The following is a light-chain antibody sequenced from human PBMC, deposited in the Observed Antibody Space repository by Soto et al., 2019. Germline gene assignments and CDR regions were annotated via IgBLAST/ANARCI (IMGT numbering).Light chain of an antibody. CDR1: QSVSSSY. J-gene: IGKJ4*01. CDR2: GAS. V-gene: IGKV3-20*01. CDR3: QQYGSTPLT. Sequence: EVVLTQSPDTLSLSPGERATLSCRASQSVSSSYLAWYQQKPGQAPRLLIYGASNRASGIPDRFSGSASGADFTLSIARLEPEDFAMYYCQQYGSTPLTFGGGTKVDIK.